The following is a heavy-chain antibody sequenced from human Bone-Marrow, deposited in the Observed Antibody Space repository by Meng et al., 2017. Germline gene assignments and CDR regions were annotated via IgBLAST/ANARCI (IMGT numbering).Heavy chain of an antibody. D-gene: IGHD4-11*01. CDR1: GGAFSDYY. CDR2: INHSGST. V-gene: IGHV4-34*01. CDR3: ARGPTTMAHDFDY. Sequence: QVSLQQWGEGLLKPSETLTLTCVVSGGAFSDYYWSWTRQPPGKGLEWIGEINHSGSTNYNPSLASRATISVDQSQNNLSLKLSSVTAADSAVYYCARGPTTMAHDFDYWGQGTLVTVSS. J-gene: IGHJ4*02.